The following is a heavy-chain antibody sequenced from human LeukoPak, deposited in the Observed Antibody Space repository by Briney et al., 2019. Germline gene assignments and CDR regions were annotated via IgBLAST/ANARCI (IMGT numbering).Heavy chain of an antibody. D-gene: IGHD4-17*01. CDR3: ARGTLTTVTDS. CDR2: IYVRGNT. Sequence: SGTLSLTCAISGVSISSSNWWTWVRQPPGKGLEWIGEIYVRGNTNYNPSLESRVTISVDESKTRLSLRLESVTAADTAVYYCARGTLTTVTDSWGPGTLVTVSS. CDR1: GVSISSSNW. J-gene: IGHJ4*02. V-gene: IGHV4-4*02.